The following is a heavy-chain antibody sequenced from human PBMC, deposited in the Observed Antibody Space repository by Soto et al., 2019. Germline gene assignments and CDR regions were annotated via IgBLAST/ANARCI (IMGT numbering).Heavy chain of an antibody. J-gene: IGHJ6*02. Sequence: GGALRLSCAASGFTFSDSWMDWVRQAPGKGPEWVANIKQDGSEKNYVDSVKGRFIISRDNAKNSLYLQMNSLRAEDTAVYYCASLGRHGWGQGTTVTVSS. CDR2: IKQDGSEK. CDR3: ASLGRHG. CDR1: GFTFSDSW. V-gene: IGHV3-7*01. D-gene: IGHD3-16*01.